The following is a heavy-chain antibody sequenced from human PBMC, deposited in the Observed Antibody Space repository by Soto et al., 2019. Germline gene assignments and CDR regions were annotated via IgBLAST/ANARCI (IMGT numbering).Heavy chain of an antibody. J-gene: IGHJ3*02. CDR3: ARGGSSDWQVALDI. CDR1: AGSFSHYY. V-gene: IGHV4-34*01. CDR2: IKHSGSS. D-gene: IGHD6-19*01. Sequence: QVQQQPWGAGLLKPSETLSLTCAVYAGSFSHYYWNWIRQSPGKGLEWIGKIKHSGSSNYNPSLRSRVSLSVDMSTDQFSLRLTSVTAADTAVYYCARGGSSDWQVALDIWGQGTMVTVSS.